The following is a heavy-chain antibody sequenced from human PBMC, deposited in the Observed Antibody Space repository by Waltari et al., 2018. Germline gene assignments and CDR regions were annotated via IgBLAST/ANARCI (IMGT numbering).Heavy chain of an antibody. CDR1: GEPISDDVSRWPY. J-gene: IGHJ6*03. CDR3: ARGHPFTIVSPRYYYYYYMDV. D-gene: IGHD3-9*01. CDR2: INQSGNT. V-gene: IGHV4-61*02. Sequence: QVQLQESGPGLVKPTHTLSLTCTVSGEPISDDVSRWPYWTWIRQSAGKGLEWIGDINQSGNTDYNPSLESRVTRSADTSKNQCSLHLTSVTAADTAVYYCARGHPFTIVSPRYYYYYYMDVWDKGTAVTVSS.